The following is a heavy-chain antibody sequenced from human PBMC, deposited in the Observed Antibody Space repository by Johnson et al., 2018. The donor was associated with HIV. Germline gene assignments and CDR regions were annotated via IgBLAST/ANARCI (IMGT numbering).Heavy chain of an antibody. CDR3: ARHYTHSSGYGGFDI. CDR1: GFTFSSYW. Sequence: VQLVESGGGLVQPGVSLRLSCAASGFTFSSYWMSWVRQAPGKGLEWVANIKQDGIEKYYVDSVQGRFTISRDNAKNSLYLQMNTLRAEDTAVYYCARHYTHSSGYGGFDIWGQGTMVTVSS. CDR2: IKQDGIEK. D-gene: IGHD3-22*01. J-gene: IGHJ3*02. V-gene: IGHV3-7*03.